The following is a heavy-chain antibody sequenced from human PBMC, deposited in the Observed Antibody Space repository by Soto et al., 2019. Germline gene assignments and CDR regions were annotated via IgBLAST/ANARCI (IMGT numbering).Heavy chain of an antibody. V-gene: IGHV3-15*07. CDR2: IKSKTDGGTT. D-gene: IGHD6-13*01. J-gene: IGHJ4*02. CDR1: GFTFSNAW. CDR3: ARSIEDSSSWPEGFDY. Sequence: PGGSLRLSCAASGFTFSNAWMNWVRQAPGKGLEWVGRIKSKTDGGTTDYAAPVKGRFTISRDDSKNTLYLQMNSLRAEDTAVYYCARSIEDSSSWPEGFDYWGQGTLVTVSS.